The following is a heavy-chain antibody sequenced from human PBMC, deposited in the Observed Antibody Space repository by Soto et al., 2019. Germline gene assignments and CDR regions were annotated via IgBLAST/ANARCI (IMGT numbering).Heavy chain of an antibody. CDR3: AKPLLGPGRTYGLDV. J-gene: IGHJ6*01. Sequence: QVQLVESGGGVVQPGRSLRLSCAASGFTFSSYGMHWVRQAPGKGLEWVAVISYDGSNKYYADSVKGRFTISRDNSKNSLYMQMNSLRGEETAVFYCAKPLLGPGRTYGLDVW. D-gene: IGHD1-1*01. CDR2: ISYDGSNK. V-gene: IGHV3-30*18. CDR1: GFTFSSYG.